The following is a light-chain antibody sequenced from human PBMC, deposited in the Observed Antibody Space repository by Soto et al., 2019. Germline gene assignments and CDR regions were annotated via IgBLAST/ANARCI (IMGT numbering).Light chain of an antibody. Sequence: EIVMTQSPATLSVSPGERATLSCRASQSVSSNLAWYQQKPGQAPRLLIYGASTRATGIPARFSGSGSGTEFTLTISSLQSEDFAFYYCQQYNNWPIGFGPGTKVDIK. CDR2: GAS. CDR3: QQYNNWPIG. CDR1: QSVSSN. J-gene: IGKJ3*01. V-gene: IGKV3-15*01.